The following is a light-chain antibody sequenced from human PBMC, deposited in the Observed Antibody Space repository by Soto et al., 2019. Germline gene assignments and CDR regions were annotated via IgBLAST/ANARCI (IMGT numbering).Light chain of an antibody. Sequence: DIQMTQTPSTLSASVGDRDTITCRASQSISNRLAWYQQKPGKAPKVLIYDASSLESGVPSRFSGSGSGTEFILTISSLQPDDFATYWCQHYGGMWTFGQGTNVEIK. CDR2: DAS. CDR1: QSISNR. CDR3: QHYGGMWT. V-gene: IGKV1-5*01. J-gene: IGKJ1*01.